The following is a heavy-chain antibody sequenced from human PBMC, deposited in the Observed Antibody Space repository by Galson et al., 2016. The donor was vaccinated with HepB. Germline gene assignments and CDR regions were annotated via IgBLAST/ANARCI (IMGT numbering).Heavy chain of an antibody. CDR3: ARDGGGTGGYYYYAMDV. V-gene: IGHV3-13*01. D-gene: IGHD1-14*01. CDR1: GFMFSSYW. Sequence: SLRLSCAASGFMFSSYWMSWVRQAPGKGLEWVSAIGTAGDTYYPGSVKGRFTISRENAKNSLHLQMNSLRDEDTAVYYCARDGGGTGGYYYYAMDVWGQGTTVTVSS. CDR2: IGTAGDT. J-gene: IGHJ6*02.